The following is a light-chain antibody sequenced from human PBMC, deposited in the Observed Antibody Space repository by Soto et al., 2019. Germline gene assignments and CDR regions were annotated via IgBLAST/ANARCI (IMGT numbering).Light chain of an antibody. Sequence: DIQMTQSPSTLSASVGDRVIITCRASQDIGVGLAWYQQKPGKAPKLLIYQTSTLESGVPSRFSGSRSGTEFTLTISCLQPDDFATYYCQQYSSYSVFTFGPGTKVDIK. J-gene: IGKJ3*01. V-gene: IGKV1-5*03. CDR3: QQYSSYSVFT. CDR1: QDIGVG. CDR2: QTS.